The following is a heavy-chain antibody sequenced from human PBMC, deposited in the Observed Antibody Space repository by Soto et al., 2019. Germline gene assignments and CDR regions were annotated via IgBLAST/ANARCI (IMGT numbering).Heavy chain of an antibody. J-gene: IGHJ4*02. V-gene: IGHV3-23*01. D-gene: IGHD3-22*01. CDR3: GTYYYDSSGYYYADY. CDR2: ISGSGGST. CDR1: GFTFSSYA. Sequence: EVQLLESGGGLVQPGGSLRLSCAASGFTFSSYAMSWVRQAPGKGLEWVSAISGSGGSTYYADSVKGRFTISRDNSKNTLYLQMNSLRAEDTAVYYCGTYYYDSSGYYYADYWGQGTLVTVSS.